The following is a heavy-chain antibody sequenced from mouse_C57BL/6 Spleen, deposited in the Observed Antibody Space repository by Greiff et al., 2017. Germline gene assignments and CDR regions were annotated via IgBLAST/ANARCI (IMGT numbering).Heavy chain of an antibody. D-gene: IGHD1-1*01. J-gene: IGHJ2*01. CDR2: IDPSDSET. V-gene: IGHV1-52*01. CDR1: GYTFTSYW. Sequence: QVQLQQPGAELVRPGSSVKLSCKASGYTFTSYWMHWVKQRPIQGLEWIGNIDPSDSETHYNQKFKDKATLTVDKTSSTAYLQLSSLTSEDSAVYYCAKVVATGEYYFDYWGQGTTLTVSS. CDR3: AKVVATGEYYFDY.